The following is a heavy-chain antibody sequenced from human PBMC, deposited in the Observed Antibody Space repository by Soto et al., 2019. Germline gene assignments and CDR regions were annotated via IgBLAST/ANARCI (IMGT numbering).Heavy chain of an antibody. V-gene: IGHV1-18*01. D-gene: IGHD3-10*01. CDR1: GFTLNDFG. J-gene: IGHJ4*02. Sequence: QVQLVQSGAEVKKSGASVKVSCKASGFTLNDFGVSWVRQAPGQGLEWMGWISGYDGNTNFAEKYEGRVTMTIDSSTSTAYMELRNLRSDYTAMYYCAREKWFGQTPFDSWGQGTLVTVSS. CDR3: AREKWFGQTPFDS. CDR2: ISGYDGNT.